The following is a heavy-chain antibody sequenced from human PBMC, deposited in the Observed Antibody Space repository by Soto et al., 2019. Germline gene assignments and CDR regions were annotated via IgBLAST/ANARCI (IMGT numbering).Heavy chain of an antibody. V-gene: IGHV1-8*01. J-gene: IGHJ5*02. CDR1: GYTFTSYD. Sequence: ASVKVSCKASGYTFTSYDINWVRQATGQGLEWMGWMNPNSGNTGYAQKLQGRVTMTRNTSTSTAYMELRSLRSDDTAVYYCARVGTYYDFWSGYRNWFDPWGQGTLVTVSS. CDR3: ARVGTYYDFWSGYRNWFDP. D-gene: IGHD3-3*01. CDR2: MNPNSGNT.